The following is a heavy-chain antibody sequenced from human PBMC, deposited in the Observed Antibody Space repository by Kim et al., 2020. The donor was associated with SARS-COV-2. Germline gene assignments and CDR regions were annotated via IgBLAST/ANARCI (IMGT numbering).Heavy chain of an antibody. V-gene: IGHV3-21*01. CDR1: GFTFSSYS. J-gene: IGHJ5*02. Sequence: GGSLRLSCAASGFTFSSYSMNWVRQAPGKGLEWVSSISSSSSYIYYADSVKGRFTISRDNAKNSLYLQMNSLRAEDTAVYYCARDIGYSSGWYVKSNWFDPWGQGTLVTVSS. D-gene: IGHD6-19*01. CDR2: ISSSSSYI. CDR3: ARDIGYSSGWYVKSNWFDP.